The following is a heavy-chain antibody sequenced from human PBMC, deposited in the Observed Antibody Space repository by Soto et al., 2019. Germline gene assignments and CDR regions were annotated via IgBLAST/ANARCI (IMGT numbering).Heavy chain of an antibody. D-gene: IGHD2-15*01. CDR3: ARVYCSGGSCYLGFGWYYYYMDV. J-gene: IGHJ6*03. Sequence: QVQLVQSGAEVKKPGASVKVSCKASGYTFTSYGITWVRQAPGQGLEWMGWISAYNGNTNYAQKLQGRVTMTTDTSTSTAYMELRSLRSDDTAVYYCARVYCSGGSCYLGFGWYYYYMDVWGKGTTVTVSS. CDR2: ISAYNGNT. CDR1: GYTFTSYG. V-gene: IGHV1-18*01.